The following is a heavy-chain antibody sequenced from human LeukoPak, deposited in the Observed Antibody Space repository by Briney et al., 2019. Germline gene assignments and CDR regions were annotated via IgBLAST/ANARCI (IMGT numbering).Heavy chain of an antibody. D-gene: IGHD7-27*01. J-gene: IGHJ3*02. Sequence: GWLRXXXXXGXEWIGSIYYSGSTYYNPTLKSRVTISVDTSKNQFSLKLSSVTAADTAVYYCASLGILCAFDIWGQGTMVTVSS. V-gene: IGHV4-39*01. CDR3: ASLGILCAFDI. CDR2: IYYSGST.